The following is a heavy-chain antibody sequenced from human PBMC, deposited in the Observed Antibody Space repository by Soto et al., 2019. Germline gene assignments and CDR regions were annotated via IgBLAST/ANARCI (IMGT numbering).Heavy chain of an antibody. J-gene: IGHJ4*02. CDR2: ISGSGGST. D-gene: IGHD3-22*01. V-gene: IGHV3-23*01. Sequence: SLRLSCAASGFTFSSYAMSWVRQAPGKGLEWVSGISGSGGSTYYADSVKGRFTISRDNSKNTLYLQMNSLRAEDTAIYYCAKYQPMTQPRPYFDYWGQGTLVTVSS. CDR1: GFTFSSYA. CDR3: AKYQPMTQPRPYFDY.